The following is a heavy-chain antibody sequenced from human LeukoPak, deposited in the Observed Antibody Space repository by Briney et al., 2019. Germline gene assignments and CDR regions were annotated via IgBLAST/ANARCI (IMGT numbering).Heavy chain of an antibody. CDR1: GGSISSYY. CDR3: ARDSTYGSGSYWYMDV. J-gene: IGHJ6*03. D-gene: IGHD3-10*01. CDR2: IYYSGST. Sequence: ASETLSLTCTVSGGSISSYYWSWIRQPPGKGLEWIGYIYYSGSTNYNPSLKSRVTISVDTSKNQFSLKLSSVTAADTAVYYCARDSTYGSGSYWYMDVWGKGTTVTVS. V-gene: IGHV4-59*01.